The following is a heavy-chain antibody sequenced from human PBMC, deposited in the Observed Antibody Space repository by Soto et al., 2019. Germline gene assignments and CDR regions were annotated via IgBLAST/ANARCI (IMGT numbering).Heavy chain of an antibody. D-gene: IGHD3-10*01. CDR3: ARDGYDGSGSPYPAY. CDR2: IYYLGST. V-gene: IGHV4-59*01. J-gene: IGHJ4*02. Sequence: SETLSLTCSVSCGSMSEYFWRWIRQSPGKGLEWIGYIYYLGSTDYNPSLKSRVTISVATSKRQFSLRLTSVTAADTAVYYCARDGYDGSGSPYPAYWGPGTQVTVSS. CDR1: CGSMSEYF.